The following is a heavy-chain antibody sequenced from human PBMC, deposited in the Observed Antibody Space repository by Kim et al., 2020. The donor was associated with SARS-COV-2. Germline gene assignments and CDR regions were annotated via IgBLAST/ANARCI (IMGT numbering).Heavy chain of an antibody. D-gene: IGHD3-10*01. Sequence: GGSLRLSCAASGFTVSSNYMSWVRQAPGKGLEWVSVIYSGGSTYYADSVKGRFTISRDNSKNTLYLQMNSLRAEDTAVYYCARAYGSGSYYNAFSAFDIWGQGTMVTVSS. CDR3: ARAYGSGSYYNAFSAFDI. V-gene: IGHV3-53*01. J-gene: IGHJ3*02. CDR1: GFTVSSNY. CDR2: IYSGGST.